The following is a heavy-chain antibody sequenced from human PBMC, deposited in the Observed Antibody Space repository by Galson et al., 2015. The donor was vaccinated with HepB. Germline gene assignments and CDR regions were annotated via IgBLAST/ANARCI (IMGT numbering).Heavy chain of an antibody. CDR3: AREFGGIGGGYFDY. V-gene: IGHV3-30*04. Sequence: SLRLSCAASGFTFSSYAMHWVRQAPGKGLEWVAVISYDGSNKYYADSVKGRFTISRDNSKNTLYLQMNSLRAEDTAVYYCAREFGGIGGGYFDYWGQGTLVTVSS. CDR1: GFTFSSYA. D-gene: IGHD3-16*01. J-gene: IGHJ4*02. CDR2: ISYDGSNK.